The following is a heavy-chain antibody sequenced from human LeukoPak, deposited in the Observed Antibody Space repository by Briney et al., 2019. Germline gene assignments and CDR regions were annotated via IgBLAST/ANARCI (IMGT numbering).Heavy chain of an antibody. CDR1: GGSISSYY. CDR2: IYYSGGT. V-gene: IGHV4-59*01. J-gene: IGHJ3*02. Sequence: SETLSLTCTVSGGSISSYYWSWIRQPPGKGLEWIGYIYYSGGTNYNPSLKSRVTISVDTSKNQFSLKLSSVTAADTAVYYCARDLSIPYCGDYGWAFDIWGQGTMVTVSS. D-gene: IGHD4-17*01. CDR3: ARDLSIPYCGDYGWAFDI.